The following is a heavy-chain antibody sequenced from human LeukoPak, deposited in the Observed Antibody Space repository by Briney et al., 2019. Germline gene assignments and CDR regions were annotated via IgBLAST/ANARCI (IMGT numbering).Heavy chain of an antibody. Sequence: SETLSLTCTVSGGSINSSIYYWGWIRQPPGEGLEWIGSMYYSGNTYYKPSLRSRVTISVDTSKNLFSLRLRPVTAADTAVYYCARVVEGYYYYMDVWGKGTTVTVSS. D-gene: IGHD3-22*01. V-gene: IGHV4-39*02. CDR3: ARVVEGYYYYMDV. J-gene: IGHJ6*03. CDR1: GGSINSSIYY. CDR2: MYYSGNT.